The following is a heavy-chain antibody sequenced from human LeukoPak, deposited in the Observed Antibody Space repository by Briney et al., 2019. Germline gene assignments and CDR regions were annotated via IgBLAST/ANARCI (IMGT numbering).Heavy chain of an antibody. CDR3: ARDEIPYCSSTSCYPPGGYFQH. V-gene: IGHV3-30*04. CDR2: ISYDGSNE. CDR1: GFTFSSYA. D-gene: IGHD2-2*01. Sequence: GRSLRLSCAASGFTFSSYAMHWVRQAPGKGLEWVAVISYDGSNEYYADSVKGRFTISRDNSKNTLYLQMNSLRAEDTAVYYCARDEIPYCSSTSCYPPGGYFQHWGQGTLVTVSS. J-gene: IGHJ1*01.